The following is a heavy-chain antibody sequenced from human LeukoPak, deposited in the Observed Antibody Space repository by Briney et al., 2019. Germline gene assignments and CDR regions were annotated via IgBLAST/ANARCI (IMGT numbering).Heavy chain of an antibody. D-gene: IGHD5-18*01. V-gene: IGHV3-30*18. CDR2: ISSDGSNK. CDR1: GFSFSTYA. CDR3: AKGGHSYGYADY. Sequence: GSLRLSCAASGFSFSTYAMHWVRQAPGKGLEWGTAISSDGSNKNYADFVQGRFTSSRDNSKNSLYLQMNSLRAEDTAVYYCAKGGHSYGYADYWGQGTLVAVSS. J-gene: IGHJ4*02.